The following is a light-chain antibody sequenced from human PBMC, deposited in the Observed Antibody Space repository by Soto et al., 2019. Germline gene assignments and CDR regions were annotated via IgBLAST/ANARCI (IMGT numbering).Light chain of an antibody. CDR3: SSYAGSSNV. Sequence: QSVLTHPPSASRSPGQSVAISFTGTISDVGVYNYVSWYQQHPVKAPKLMIYEVNKRPSGVPYRFSGSKSGKTAYLTFSGLQAEDEADYYCSSYAGSSNVFGTWTKVPVL. J-gene: IGLJ1*01. V-gene: IGLV2-8*01. CDR2: EVN. CDR1: ISDVGVYNY.